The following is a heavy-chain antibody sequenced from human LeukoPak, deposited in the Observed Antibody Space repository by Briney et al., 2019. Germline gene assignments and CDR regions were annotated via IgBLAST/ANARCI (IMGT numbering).Heavy chain of an antibody. D-gene: IGHD2-15*01. V-gene: IGHV3-23*01. CDR1: GITFSSYA. J-gene: IGHJ4*02. CDR2: ISASGGST. CDR3: AKDRGYSPV. Sequence: GGSLRLSCVVSGITFSSYAMSWVRQAPGKGLDWVSAISASGGSTYYADSVKGRFTISRDNSKNTLYLQMNSLRAEDTAVYYCAKDRGYSPVWGQGTLVTVSS.